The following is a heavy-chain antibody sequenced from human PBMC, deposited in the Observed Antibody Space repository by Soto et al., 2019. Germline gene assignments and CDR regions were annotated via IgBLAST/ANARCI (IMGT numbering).Heavy chain of an antibody. V-gene: IGHV4-30-2*01. J-gene: IGHJ5*02. CDR1: GGSISSGGYS. Sequence: QLQLQESGSGLVKPSQTLSLTCAVSGGSISSGGYSWSWIRQPPGKGLEWLGYIYHSGSTYYNPSLKSRVTISVDRSKNQFSLKLSSVTAADTAVYYCARFSRTGNRGFDPWGQGTLVTVSS. D-gene: IGHD1-1*01. CDR2: IYHSGST. CDR3: ARFSRTGNRGFDP.